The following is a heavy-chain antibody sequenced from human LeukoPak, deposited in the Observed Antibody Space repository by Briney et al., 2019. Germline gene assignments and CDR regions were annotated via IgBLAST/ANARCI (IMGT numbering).Heavy chain of an antibody. CDR2: ISSSSSYI. J-gene: IGHJ6*03. V-gene: IGHV3-21*01. CDR1: GFTFSSYS. CDR3: ARPRMVYYDYAWGSTNYYYYMDV. Sequence: GGSLRLSCAASGFTFSSYSMNWVRQAPGKGLEWVSSISSSSSYIYYADSVKGRFTISRDNAKNSLYLQMNSLRAEDTAVYYCARPRMVYYDYAWGSTNYYYYMDVWGKGTTVTVSS. D-gene: IGHD3-16*01.